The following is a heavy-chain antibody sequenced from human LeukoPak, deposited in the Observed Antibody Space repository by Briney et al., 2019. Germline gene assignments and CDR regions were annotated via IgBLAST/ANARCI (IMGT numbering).Heavy chain of an antibody. V-gene: IGHV3-33*01. Sequence: GRSLRLSCAASGFTLSNYGMHWVRQAPGKGLGGLAVIWYDGSKQYYADSVKGRFTISRDNYENTLYLQMNSRTAEDTAVYYCARDDAYFFDSSGYFLPEKWGQGTLVTVSS. J-gene: IGHJ4*02. CDR3: ARDDAYFFDSSGYFLPEK. D-gene: IGHD3-22*01. CDR1: GFTLSNYG. CDR2: IWYDGSKQ.